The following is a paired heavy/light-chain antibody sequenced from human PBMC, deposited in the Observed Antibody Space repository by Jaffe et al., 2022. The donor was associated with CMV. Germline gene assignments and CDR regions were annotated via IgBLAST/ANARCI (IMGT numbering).Light chain of an antibody. CDR1: SLRNYY. J-gene: IGLJ2*01. CDR2: NRN. V-gene: IGLV3-19*01. CDR3: NSRDSSANRVF. Sequence: SSELTQDPAVSVALGQTVRITCQGDSLRNYYATWYQQKPGQAPLLVIYNRNDRPSGIPDRFSGSSSGNTASLTITGAQAEDEADYYCNSRDSSANRVFFGGGTKLTVL.
Heavy chain of an antibody. D-gene: IGHD3-22*01. J-gene: IGHJ4*02. CDR2: IDPIDSYT. CDR1: GYSFTSFW. V-gene: IGHV5-10-1*03. Sequence: EVQLVQSGAEVKKPGESLMISCQTSGYSFTSFWITWVRQMPGKGLEWMGTIDPIDSYTNYSPSFQGHVTFSADKSFSTAYLHWNSLEASDTAMYYCARISSGYYHSSLDYWGQGILVTVSS. CDR3: ARISSGYYHSSLDY.